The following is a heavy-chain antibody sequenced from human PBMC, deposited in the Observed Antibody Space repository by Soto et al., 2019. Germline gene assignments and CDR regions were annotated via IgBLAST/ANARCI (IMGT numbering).Heavy chain of an antibody. J-gene: IGHJ4*02. CDR2: IYDSGST. V-gene: IGHV4-61*01. D-gene: IGHD6-19*01. CDR3: ASGWSYIDYFDY. CDR1: GATVSNSSSS. Sequence: SQTRPLTYTVFGATVSNSSSSWSWIRQPPGKGLEWIGYIYDSGSTNYNPSLKSRVTISVDTSKNQFSLKLSSVTAADTAVYYCASGWSYIDYFDYWGQGTLVTVSS.